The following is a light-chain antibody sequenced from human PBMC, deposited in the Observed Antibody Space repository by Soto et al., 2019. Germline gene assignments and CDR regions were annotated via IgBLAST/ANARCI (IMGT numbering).Light chain of an antibody. J-gene: IGKJ1*01. CDR1: ESVSSSS. CDR2: GAS. Sequence: EIVLTQSPGTLSLSPGERATLSCRASESVSSSSLAWYQQKPGQAPRLLMHGASSRATGIPDRFSGSGSGTDFTLTISRLEPEDFAVYYCHQYDSWTFGQGTKVDIK. V-gene: IGKV3-20*01. CDR3: HQYDSWT.